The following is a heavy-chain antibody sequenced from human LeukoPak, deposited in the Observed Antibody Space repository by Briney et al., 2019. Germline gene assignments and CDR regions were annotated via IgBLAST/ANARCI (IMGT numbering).Heavy chain of an antibody. CDR3: ADSMIVVVRAVRFDY. CDR1: GGSISSYY. V-gene: IGHV4-59*01. J-gene: IGHJ4*02. D-gene: IGHD3-22*01. Sequence: PSETLSLTCTVSGGSISSYYWSWIRQPPGKGLEWIGYIYYSGSTNYNPSLKSRVTISVDTSKNQFSLKLSSVTAADTAVYYCADSMIVVVRAVRFDYWGQGTLVTVSS. CDR2: IYYSGST.